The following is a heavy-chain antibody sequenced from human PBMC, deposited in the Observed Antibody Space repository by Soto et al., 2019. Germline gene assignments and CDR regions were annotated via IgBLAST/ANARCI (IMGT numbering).Heavy chain of an antibody. CDR1: GFTFSPSG. CDR2: IWADGTTK. Sequence: QVQLVESGGGVVQPGTSLRLSCAASGFTFSPSGMHWVRQAPGKGLEWVAVIWADGTTKDYGESVKGRFTISRDNSKNTLYLQMDSLRVDDSAVYYCARDAGKSPFDYWGQGTLVTVSS. J-gene: IGHJ4*02. V-gene: IGHV3-33*01. CDR3: ARDAGKSPFDY.